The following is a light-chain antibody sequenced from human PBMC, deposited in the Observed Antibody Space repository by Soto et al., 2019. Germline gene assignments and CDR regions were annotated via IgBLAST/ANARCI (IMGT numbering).Light chain of an antibody. CDR2: WAS. Sequence: DIVMTQSPDSLAVSLGERATINCKSSQNILYTNNKNYLVWYQQKPGQPPNMLISWASTRESGVPDRFSGSGSETDFTLTISSRQADDVAVYYCQQCYSAPLTFGGGTKVEI. CDR1: QNILYTNNKNY. CDR3: QQCYSAPLT. J-gene: IGKJ4*01. V-gene: IGKV4-1*01.